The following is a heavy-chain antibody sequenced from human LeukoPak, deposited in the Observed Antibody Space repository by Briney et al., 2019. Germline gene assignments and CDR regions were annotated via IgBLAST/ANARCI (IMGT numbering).Heavy chain of an antibody. D-gene: IGHD6-13*01. CDR3: ARVLFDYLAAAGTWWFDP. Sequence: GGSLRLSCAASGFTFSSYWMSWVRQAPGKGLEWVANIKQDGSEKYYVDSVKGRFTISRDNAKNSLYLQMNSLRAEDTAVYYCARVLFDYLAAAGTWWFDPWGQGTLVTVSS. CDR1: GFTFSSYW. V-gene: IGHV3-7*01. J-gene: IGHJ5*02. CDR2: IKQDGSEK.